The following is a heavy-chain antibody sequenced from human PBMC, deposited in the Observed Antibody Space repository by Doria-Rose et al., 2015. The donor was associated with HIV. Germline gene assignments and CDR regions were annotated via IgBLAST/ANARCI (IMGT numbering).Heavy chain of an antibody. Sequence: SGPVLVKPTETLTLTCTVSGVSLSSPGMGVSWTRQPPGKALEWLAITFSGDERSYKSSLKSRLTISRGTSKSQVVLTMTDMDPVDTATYYCARIKSSRWYHKYYFDFWGQGTLVIVSA. D-gene: IGHD6-13*01. CDR3: ARIKSSRWYHKYYFDF. V-gene: IGHV2-26*01. J-gene: IGHJ4*02. CDR1: GVSLSSPGMG. CDR2: TFSGDER.